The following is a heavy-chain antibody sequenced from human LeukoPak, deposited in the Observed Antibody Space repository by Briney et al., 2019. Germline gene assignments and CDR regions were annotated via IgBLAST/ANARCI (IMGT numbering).Heavy chain of an antibody. CDR2: ISYDGSNK. D-gene: IGHD1-26*01. CDR3: ARFYANEWELPH. CDR1: GFTFSSYA. J-gene: IGHJ4*02. V-gene: IGHV3-30*04. Sequence: GRSLRLSCAASGFTFSSYAMHWVRQAPGKGLEWVALISYDGSNKYYADSVRGRFTISRDNSKNTLYLQMNSLRAEDTAVYYCARFYANEWELPHWGQGTLVTVSS.